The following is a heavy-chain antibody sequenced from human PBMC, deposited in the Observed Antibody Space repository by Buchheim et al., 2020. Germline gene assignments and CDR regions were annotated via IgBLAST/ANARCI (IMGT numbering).Heavy chain of an antibody. CDR1: GFTFSSYG. CDR2: ISYDGSNK. CDR3: AKAWGYMGV. V-gene: IGHV3-30*18. D-gene: IGHD3-16*01. J-gene: IGHJ6*02. Sequence: QVQLVESGGGVVQPGRSLRLSCAASGFTFSSYGMHWVRQAPGKGLEWVAVISYDGSNKYYADSVKGRFTISRDNSKNTLYLQMNSLRAEDTAVYYCAKAWGYMGVWGQGTT.